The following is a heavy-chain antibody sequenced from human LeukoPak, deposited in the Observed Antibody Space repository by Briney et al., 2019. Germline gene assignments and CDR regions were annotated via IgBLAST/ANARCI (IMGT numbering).Heavy chain of an antibody. CDR3: VRGQTSLDNWFDP. Sequence: PGGSLRLSCEASGFTFSNYGMNWVREAPGKGVEWVSYIRPNDGTTHYADSVKGRFTISRDNAKNSLSLQMTSLRADDTAVYYCVRGQTSLDNWFDPWGQGTLVTVSS. V-gene: IGHV3-48*01. J-gene: IGHJ5*02. CDR2: IRPNDGTT. CDR1: GFTFSNYG.